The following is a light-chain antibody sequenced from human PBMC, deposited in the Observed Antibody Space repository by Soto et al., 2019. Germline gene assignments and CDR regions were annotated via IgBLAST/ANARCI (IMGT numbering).Light chain of an antibody. J-gene: IGKJ1*01. CDR1: QSVSSY. Sequence: EIVLTQSPVTLSLSPGERATLSCRASQSVSSYLAWYQQKPGQAPRLLIYDASNRATGIPARFSGSGSETDFTLTISSLQSEDFAVYYCQQLTDWPPQWTFGQGTKV. V-gene: IGKV3-11*01. CDR3: QQLTDWPPQWT. CDR2: DAS.